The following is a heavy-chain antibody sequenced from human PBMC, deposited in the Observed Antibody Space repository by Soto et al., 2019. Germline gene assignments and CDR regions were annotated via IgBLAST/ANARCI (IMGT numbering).Heavy chain of an antibody. J-gene: IGHJ5*02. D-gene: IGHD1-1*01. V-gene: IGHV1-2*02. CDR3: ARGPLRNRKTGLEFNWFDP. CDR1: GYTFTGYY. Sequence: ASVKVSCTASGYTFTGYYMHWVRQAPGQGLEWMGWINPNSGGTNYAQKFQGRVTMTRDTSISTAYMELSRLRSDDTAVYYCARGPLRNRKTGLEFNWFDPWGQGTLVTVSS. CDR2: INPNSGGT.